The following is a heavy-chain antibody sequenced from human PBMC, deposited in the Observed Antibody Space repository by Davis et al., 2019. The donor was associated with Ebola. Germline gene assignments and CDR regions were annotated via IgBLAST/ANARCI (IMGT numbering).Heavy chain of an antibody. Sequence: GESLKISCAASGFPFSTYGMHWVRQAPGKGLEWVALESYDGSSNYYADSVKGRFIISRDNSKGTLYLQMNSLRAEDTAVYYCARELTGSIYRFHWGQGTLATVSS. CDR2: ESYDGSSN. V-gene: IGHV3-30-3*01. CDR1: GFPFSTYG. CDR3: ARELTGSIYRFH. D-gene: IGHD4-11*01. J-gene: IGHJ4*02.